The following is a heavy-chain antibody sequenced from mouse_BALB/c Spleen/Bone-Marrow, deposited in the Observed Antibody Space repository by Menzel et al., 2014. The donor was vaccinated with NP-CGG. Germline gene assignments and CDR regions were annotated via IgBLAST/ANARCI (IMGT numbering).Heavy chain of an antibody. J-gene: IGHJ4*01. CDR1: GFTFNTNA. CDR2: IRSKSNNYAT. CDR3: VRGGSSSHYYAMDY. Sequence: EVQGVESGGGLVQPKGSLKLSCAASGFTFNTNAMNWVRQAPGKGLEWVARIRSKSNNYATYYADSVKDRFTISRDDSQSMLYLQMNNLKTEDTAMYYCVRGGSSSHYYAMDYWGQGTSVTVSS. V-gene: IGHV10S3*01. D-gene: IGHD1-1*01.